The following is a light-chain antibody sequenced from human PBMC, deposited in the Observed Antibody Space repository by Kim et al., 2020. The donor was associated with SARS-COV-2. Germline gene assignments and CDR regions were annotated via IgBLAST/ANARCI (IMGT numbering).Light chain of an antibody. CDR1: QSLSSNF. CDR3: QQYGSSPFT. V-gene: IGKV3-20*01. Sequence: PGERATLSCRASQSLSSNFLAWYQHKPGQAPRLLIYGASSRATGIPDRFSGSGSETDFTLTIARLEPEDFAVYYCQQYGSSPFTFGGGTKV. CDR2: GAS. J-gene: IGKJ4*01.